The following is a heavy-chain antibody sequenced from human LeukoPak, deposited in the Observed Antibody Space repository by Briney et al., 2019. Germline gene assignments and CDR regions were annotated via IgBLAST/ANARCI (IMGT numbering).Heavy chain of an antibody. D-gene: IGHD1-26*01. CDR2: INHSGST. V-gene: IGHV4-34*10. Sequence: SETLSLTCAVYGASFSGYYWSWLRQHPGKGLERIGEINHSGSTNYNPSLKSRLTMSVDTSKNQFSLKLSSVTAADTAVYYCASTPLGFSGSYYGPYYYYGMDVWGQGTTVTVSS. J-gene: IGHJ6*02. CDR1: GASFSGYY. CDR3: ASTPLGFSGSYYGPYYYYGMDV.